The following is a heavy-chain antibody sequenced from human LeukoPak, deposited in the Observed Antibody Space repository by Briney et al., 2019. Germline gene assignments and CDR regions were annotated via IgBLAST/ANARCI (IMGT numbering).Heavy chain of an antibody. Sequence: PSETLSLTCTVSGGSISSSSYYWGWIRQPPGKGLEWIGSIYYSGSTYYNPSLKSRVTISVDTSKNQFSLKLSSVTAADTAVYYCARREYSSSWYGGNRWFDPWGQGTLVTVSS. V-gene: IGHV4-39*07. CDR2: IYYSGST. CDR3: ARREYSSSWYGGNRWFDP. J-gene: IGHJ5*02. D-gene: IGHD6-13*01. CDR1: GGSISSSSYY.